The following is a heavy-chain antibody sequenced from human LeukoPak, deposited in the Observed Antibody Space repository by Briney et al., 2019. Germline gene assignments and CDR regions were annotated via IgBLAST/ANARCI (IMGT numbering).Heavy chain of an antibody. J-gene: IGHJ6*02. CDR2: IWYDGSNK. CDR3: ARDRRDILTGYYQGMDV. D-gene: IGHD3-9*01. V-gene: IGHV3-33*08. Sequence: GGSLRLSCAASGLTFSSYGMHWVRQAPGKGLEWVAVIWYDGSNKYYADSVKGRFTISRDNSKNTLYLQMNSLRAEDTAVYYCARDRRDILTGYYQGMDVWGQGTTVTVSS. CDR1: GLTFSSYG.